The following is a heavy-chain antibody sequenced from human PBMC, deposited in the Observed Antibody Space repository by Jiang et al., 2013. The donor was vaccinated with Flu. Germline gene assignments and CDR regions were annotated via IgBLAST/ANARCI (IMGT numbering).Heavy chain of an antibody. D-gene: IGHD4-17*01. J-gene: IGHJ4*02. CDR1: GFNFSSYG. CDR2: IWFDEGDK. Sequence: GRSLRLSCTASGFNFSSYGMHWVRQAPGKGLEWVAIIWFDEGDKNYADSVKGRFTISRDNSKNTLYLQMSSLRAEDTAVYYCARATTVTTPGVWGQGTLITVSS. V-gene: IGHV3-33*01. CDR3: ARATTVTTPGV.